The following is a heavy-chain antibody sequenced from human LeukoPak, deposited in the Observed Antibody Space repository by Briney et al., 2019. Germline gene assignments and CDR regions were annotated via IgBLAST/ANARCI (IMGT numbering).Heavy chain of an antibody. V-gene: IGHV3-23*01. J-gene: IGHJ4*02. CDR1: GFIFSNYA. CDR3: ATNTSSWSFDY. Sequence: PGGSLRLSCAASGFIFSNYAMSWVRQAPGKGLEWVSTISGSGAGTYYADSVKGRFTISRDNSKNTLDLQMHSLRAEDTAVYYCATNTSSWSFDYWGQGTLVTVSS. CDR2: ISGSGAGT. D-gene: IGHD6-13*01.